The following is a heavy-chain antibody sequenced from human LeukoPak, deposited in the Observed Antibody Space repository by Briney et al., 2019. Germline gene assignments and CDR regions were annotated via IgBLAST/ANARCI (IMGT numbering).Heavy chain of an antibody. D-gene: IGHD3-10*01. CDR2: INSDGRST. CDR3: AKVAVYYGSGIPDDY. V-gene: IGHV3-74*01. Sequence: QPGGSLRLSCAASGFTFSRYWMHWVRQAPGKGLVWVSRINSDGRSTSYADSVKGRFTISRDNSKNTLYLQMNSLRAEDTAVYYCAKVAVYYGSGIPDDYWGQGTLVTVSS. J-gene: IGHJ4*02. CDR1: GFTFSRYW.